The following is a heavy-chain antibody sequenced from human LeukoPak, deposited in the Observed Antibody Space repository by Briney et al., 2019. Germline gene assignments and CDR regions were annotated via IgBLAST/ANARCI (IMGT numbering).Heavy chain of an antibody. CDR1: GYSISSDCY. CDR3: ARESSSSTYNWFDP. Sequence: SETLSLTCIVSGYSISSDCYWGWIRQPPGEGLEWIGSVYHTGSTYYNPSLKSRVTISADTSKNQFSLKLSSVTAADTAVYYCARESSSSTYNWFDPWGQGTLVTVSS. CDR2: VYHTGST. D-gene: IGHD6-6*01. V-gene: IGHV4-38-2*02. J-gene: IGHJ5*02.